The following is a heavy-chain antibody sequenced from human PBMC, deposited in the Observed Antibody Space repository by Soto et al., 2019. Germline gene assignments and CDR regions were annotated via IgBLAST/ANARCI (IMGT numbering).Heavy chain of an antibody. CDR3: VSQRTTVPTQAYFDY. V-gene: IGHV4-39*01. Sequence: PSETLSLTCTVSGGSVTNSIYYWGWVRQSPGKVLDWIGSVYYRGISYSKSSVKSRVTISVDTSKNRFSLSLNSVTASDTAVYFCVSQRTTVPTQAYFDYWGPGALVTVSS. J-gene: IGHJ4*02. CDR2: VYYRGIS. CDR1: GGSVTNSIYY. D-gene: IGHD4-17*01.